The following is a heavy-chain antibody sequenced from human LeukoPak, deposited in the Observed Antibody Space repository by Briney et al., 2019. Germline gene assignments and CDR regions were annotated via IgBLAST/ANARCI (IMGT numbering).Heavy chain of an antibody. Sequence: TGGSLRLSCAASGFTFSNAWMSWVRQAPGKGLEWVGRIKSKTDGGTTDYAAPVKGRFTISRDDSKNTLYLQMNSLKTEDTAVYYCTTGFPLKEYSGSYSGDYWGQGTLVTVSS. V-gene: IGHV3-15*01. CDR1: GFTFSNAW. D-gene: IGHD1-26*01. CDR2: IKSKTDGGTT. CDR3: TTGFPLKEYSGSYSGDY. J-gene: IGHJ4*02.